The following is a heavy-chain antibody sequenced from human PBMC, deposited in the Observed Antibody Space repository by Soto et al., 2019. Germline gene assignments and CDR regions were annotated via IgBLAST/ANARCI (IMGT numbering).Heavy chain of an antibody. V-gene: IGHV3-48*02. J-gene: IGHJ6*02. CDR3: ARGRPYYDFWSGYYTLAVYGMDV. Sequence: GGSLRLSCAASGFTFSSYSMNWVRQAPGKGLEWVSYISSSSSTIYYADSVKGRFTISRDNAKNSLYLQMNSLRDEDTAVYYCARGRPYYDFWSGYYTLAVYGMDVWGQGTTVTVSS. CDR1: GFTFSSYS. D-gene: IGHD3-3*01. CDR2: ISSSSSTI.